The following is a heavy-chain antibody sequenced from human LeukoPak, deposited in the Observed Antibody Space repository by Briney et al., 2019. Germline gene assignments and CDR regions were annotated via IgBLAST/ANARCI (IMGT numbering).Heavy chain of an antibody. J-gene: IGHJ4*02. CDR1: GFTVRTYW. CDR2: IKQDGSEK. V-gene: IGHV3-7*01. CDR3: ARGRLGANDY. D-gene: IGHD1-26*01. Sequence: PGGSLRLSCAASGFTVRTYWMSWVRQAPGKGLEWVANIKQDGSEKYYVDSVKGRFTISRDNAKNSLYLQMNSLRVEDTAVYYCARGRLGANDYWGQGTLVTVSS.